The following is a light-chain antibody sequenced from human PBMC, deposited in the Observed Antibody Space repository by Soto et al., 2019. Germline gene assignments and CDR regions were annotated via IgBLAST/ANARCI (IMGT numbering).Light chain of an antibody. J-gene: IGLJ1*01. CDR3: SSYAGGNNYV. V-gene: IGLV2-8*01. CDR1: SSDVGSYNY. Sequence: QSALTQPPSASGSPGQSVTVSCTGTSSDVGSYNYVSWYQQHPGKAPKLMIYEVNKRPSGVPDRFSGPKSGNTASLTVSGLQAEDEADYYCSSYAGGNNYVFGTGTKLTVL. CDR2: EVN.